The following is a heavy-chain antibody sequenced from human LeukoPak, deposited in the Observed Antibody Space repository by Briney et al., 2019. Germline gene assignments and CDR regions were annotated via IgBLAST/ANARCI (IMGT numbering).Heavy chain of an antibody. V-gene: IGHV1-46*01. D-gene: IGHD5-24*01. Sequence: ASVKVSCTASGYTITNNYMHWVRQAPGQRLEWIGVINPSGTGTSYAQKFQGRITMSRDTSTSTVYMELSSLRSEDTAFYYCATDHSMANTAWWFDPWGQGTLVTVSS. CDR1: GYTITNNY. CDR2: INPSGTGT. J-gene: IGHJ5*02. CDR3: ATDHSMANTAWWFDP.